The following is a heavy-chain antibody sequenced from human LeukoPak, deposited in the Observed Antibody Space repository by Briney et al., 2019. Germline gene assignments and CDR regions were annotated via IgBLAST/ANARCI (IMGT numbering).Heavy chain of an antibody. CDR1: YGSISSYY. CDR3: ARLTYSNNWYFRRGLDNWFDP. V-gene: IGHV4-4*07. CDR2: IYNSGST. J-gene: IGHJ5*02. D-gene: IGHD6-13*01. Sequence: PSETLSLTCSVSYGSISSYYWSWIRQPAGKGLEWIGRIYNSGSTNYNPPLKSRVTMSVDTSKNQFSLRLSSVTAADTAVYYCARLTYSNNWYFRRGLDNWFDPWGQGTLVTVSS.